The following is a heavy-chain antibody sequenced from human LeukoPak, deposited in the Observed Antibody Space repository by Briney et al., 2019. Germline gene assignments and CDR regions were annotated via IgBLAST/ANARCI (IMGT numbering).Heavy chain of an antibody. Sequence: GGSLRLSWAATRFTFSSYAMSWVRQAPGKGLEWVSAISGSGGTTYSADSVKGRFTISRDNSKNTLSLHMNSLRAEDTAVYYCAKDLFVGYWGQGTLVTVSS. CDR3: AKDLFVGY. J-gene: IGHJ4*02. V-gene: IGHV3-23*01. CDR1: RFTFSSYA. D-gene: IGHD6-6*01. CDR2: ISGSGGTT.